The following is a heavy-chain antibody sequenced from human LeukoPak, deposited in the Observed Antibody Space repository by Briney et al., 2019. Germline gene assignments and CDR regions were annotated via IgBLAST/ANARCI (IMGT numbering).Heavy chain of an antibody. CDR3: AKDNGLLQLPNTGYFDY. V-gene: IGHV3-11*04. J-gene: IGHJ4*02. CDR1: GFTFSDYY. Sequence: GGSLRLSCAASGFTFSDYYMSWIRQAPGKGLEWVSYISSSGSTIYYADSVKGRFTISRDNAKNSLYLQMNSLRAEDTAVYYCAKDNGLLQLPNTGYFDYWGQGTLVTVSS. CDR2: ISSSGSTI. D-gene: IGHD1-26*01.